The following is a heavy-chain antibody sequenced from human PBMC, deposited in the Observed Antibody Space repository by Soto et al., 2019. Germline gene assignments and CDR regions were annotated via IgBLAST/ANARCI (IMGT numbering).Heavy chain of an antibody. Sequence: SPTLSLTCAISGDSVSSNSAAWNWIRQSPSRGLEWLGRTYYRSKWYNDYAVSVKRRITINPDTSKNQFSLQLNSVTPEDTAVYSCAVPGPALADSYCCDYWGQGTMATV. CDR2: TYYRSKWYN. V-gene: IGHV6-1*01. D-gene: IGHD2-2*01. CDR1: GDSVSSNSAA. CDR3: AVPGPALADSYCCDY. J-gene: IGHJ4*02.